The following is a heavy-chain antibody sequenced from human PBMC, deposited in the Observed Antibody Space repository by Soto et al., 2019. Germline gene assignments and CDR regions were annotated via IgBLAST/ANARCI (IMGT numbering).Heavy chain of an antibody. V-gene: IGHV3-73*02. D-gene: IGHD2-15*01. CDR1: GFTFRGSA. Sequence: EVQLVESGGGLVQPGASLKLSCAASGFTFRGSAMHWVRQASGKGLEWVCRIRTKANSYATAYAASVQGRFTISRDDSKSTAYLQMNSLKTEDTAVYYCTGSLLAYCSGGKCHTDYYYYGMDVWGPGTAVTVSS. J-gene: IGHJ6*02. CDR3: TGSLLAYCSGGKCHTDYYYYGMDV. CDR2: IRTKANSYAT.